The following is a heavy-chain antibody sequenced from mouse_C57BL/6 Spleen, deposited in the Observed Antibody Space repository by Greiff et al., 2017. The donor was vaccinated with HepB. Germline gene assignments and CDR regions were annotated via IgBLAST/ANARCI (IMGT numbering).Heavy chain of an antibody. CDR2: IYPGDGDT. CDR3: ARHLVTTVVPYWYFDV. Sequence: QVQLKESGAELVKPGASVKISCKASGYAFSSYWMNWVKQRPGKGLEWIGQIYPGDGDTNYNGKFKGKATLTADKSSSTAYMQLSSLTSEDSAVYFCARHLVTTVVPYWYFDVWGTGTTVTVSS. V-gene: IGHV1-80*01. D-gene: IGHD1-1*01. J-gene: IGHJ1*03. CDR1: GYAFSSYW.